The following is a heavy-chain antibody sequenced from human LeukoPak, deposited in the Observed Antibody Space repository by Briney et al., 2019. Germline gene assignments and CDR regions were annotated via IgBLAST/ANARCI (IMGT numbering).Heavy chain of an antibody. CDR2: IRYDGSNK. J-gene: IGHJ4*02. CDR1: GFTFSSYG. Sequence: PGGSLRLSCAASGFTFSSYGMHWVRQAPGKRLEWVAFIRYDGSNKYYADSVKGRFTISRDNSKNTLYLQMNSLRAEDTAVYYCAKEAISSGWHFDYWGQGTLVTVSS. V-gene: IGHV3-30*02. CDR3: AKEAISSGWHFDY. D-gene: IGHD6-19*01.